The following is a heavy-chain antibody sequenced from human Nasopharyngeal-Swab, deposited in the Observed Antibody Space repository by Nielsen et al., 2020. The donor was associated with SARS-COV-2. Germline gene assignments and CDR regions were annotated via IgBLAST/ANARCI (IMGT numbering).Heavy chain of an antibody. CDR1: GFTFSRYW. CDR2: INSDGSST. CDR3: ARETYYDFWSGYYTPYYYGMDV. V-gene: IGHV3-74*01. J-gene: IGHJ6*02. Sequence: ESLKTSCAASGFTFSRYWMHLVRQAPGKRLVWVSRINSDGSSTSYAYPVKGRSTITRDNAKNTLYLQMNSLRAEDTAVYYCARETYYDFWSGYYTPYYYGMDVWGQGTTVTVSS. D-gene: IGHD3-3*01.